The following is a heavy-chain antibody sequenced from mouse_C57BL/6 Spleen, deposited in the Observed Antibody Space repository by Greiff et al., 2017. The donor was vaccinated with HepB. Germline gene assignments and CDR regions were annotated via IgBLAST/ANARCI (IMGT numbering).Heavy chain of an antibody. CDR3: AKLLLWYFDV. D-gene: IGHD2-10*01. CDR1: GYTFTSYW. Sequence: QVQLKQPGAELVKPGASVKLSCKASGYTFTSYWMHWVKQRPGQGLEWIGMIHPNSGSTNYNEKFKSKATLTVDKSSSTAYMQLSSLTSEDSAVYYCAKLLLWYFDVWGTGTTVTVSS. J-gene: IGHJ1*03. V-gene: IGHV1-64*01. CDR2: IHPNSGST.